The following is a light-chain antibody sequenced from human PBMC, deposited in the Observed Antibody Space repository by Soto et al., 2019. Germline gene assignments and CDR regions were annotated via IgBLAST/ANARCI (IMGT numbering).Light chain of an antibody. V-gene: IGKV3-20*01. Sequence: EIVLTQSPGTLSLSPGERATLSCRASQSVSSSYLAWYQQKPGQAPRLLIYGASSRATGIPDRFSGSGSGTDFTLTISRLEPEDFAVYYCQQYGSSPLWSFGQGTRLEMK. CDR3: QQYGSSPLWS. J-gene: IGKJ5*01. CDR1: QSVSSSY. CDR2: GAS.